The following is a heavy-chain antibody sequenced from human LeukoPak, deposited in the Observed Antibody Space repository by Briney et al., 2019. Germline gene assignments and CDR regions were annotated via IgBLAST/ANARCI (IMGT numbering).Heavy chain of an antibody. V-gene: IGHV4-39*07. Sequence: SETLSLTCTVSSGSISTSNYYWGWVRQPPGTALEWIGNIFYSGRTYYSPSLKSRVTISLDTSRNQFSLKLNSVTAADTAVYYCAKSNGSGLIDIWGQGTMVTVSS. J-gene: IGHJ3*02. CDR1: SGSISTSNYY. CDR2: IFYSGRT. CDR3: AKSNGSGLIDI. D-gene: IGHD3-10*01.